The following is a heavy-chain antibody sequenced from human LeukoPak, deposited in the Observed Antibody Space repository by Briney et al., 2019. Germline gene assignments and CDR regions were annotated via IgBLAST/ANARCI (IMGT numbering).Heavy chain of an antibody. J-gene: IGHJ5*02. V-gene: IGHV1-46*01. Sequence: ASVKVSCKASGYTFTSYYMHWVRQAPGQGLEWMGIINPSGGSTNYAQKLQGRVTMTTDTSTSTAYMELRSLRSDDTAVYYCARDSATVTTLWFDPWGQGTLVTVSS. CDR2: INPSGGST. D-gene: IGHD4-17*01. CDR3: ARDSATVTTLWFDP. CDR1: GYTFTSYY.